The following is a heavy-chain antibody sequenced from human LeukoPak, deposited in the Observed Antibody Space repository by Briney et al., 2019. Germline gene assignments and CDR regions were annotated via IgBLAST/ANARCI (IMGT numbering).Heavy chain of an antibody. CDR2: IIPIFGTA. D-gene: IGHD3-22*01. V-gene: IGHV1-69*06. CDR1: GGTVSTYA. Sequence: SVKVSGKTSGGTVSTYAITGGREAPGQGLGWWGGIIPIFGTANYAQKFQGRVTITADKSTSTAYMELSSLRSEDTAVYYCARDRYYDSSGYYFVDPWGQGTLVTVSS. J-gene: IGHJ5*02. CDR3: ARDRYYDSSGYYFVDP.